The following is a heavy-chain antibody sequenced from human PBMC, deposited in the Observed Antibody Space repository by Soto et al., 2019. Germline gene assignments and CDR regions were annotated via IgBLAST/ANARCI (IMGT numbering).Heavy chain of an antibody. CDR2: IFSDGTT. Sequence: GGSLRPSCAASGFTVNSNYMSWVRQTPGKGLEWVSLIFSDGTTYYADSVKGRFTISRDNSKNRLHLQMNSLRGEDTAVYYCAYGGYSNIDFHYWGQGTLVTVSS. CDR1: GFTVNSNY. D-gene: IGHD4-17*01. V-gene: IGHV3-53*01. CDR3: AYGGYSNIDFHY. J-gene: IGHJ4*02.